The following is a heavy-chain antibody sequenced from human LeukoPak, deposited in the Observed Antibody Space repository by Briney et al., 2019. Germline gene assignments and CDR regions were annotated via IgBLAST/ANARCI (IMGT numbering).Heavy chain of an antibody. Sequence: GGSLRLSCAASGFTFSSYAMSWVRQAPGKGLEWVSAISGSGGSTYYADSVKGRFTISRDNSKNTLYLQMNSLRAEDTAVYYCANHQYYCDSSGYQNYGQFDYWGQGTLVTVSS. J-gene: IGHJ4*02. CDR1: GFTFSSYA. CDR2: ISGSGGST. CDR3: ANHQYYCDSSGYQNYGQFDY. V-gene: IGHV3-23*01. D-gene: IGHD3-22*01.